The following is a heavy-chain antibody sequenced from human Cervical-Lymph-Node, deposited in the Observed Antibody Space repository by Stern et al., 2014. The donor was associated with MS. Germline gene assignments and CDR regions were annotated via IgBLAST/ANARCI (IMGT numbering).Heavy chain of an antibody. Sequence: QVTLKESGPTLVKPTQTLTLTCTFSGFSFSTSGVGVGWIRQPPGRALECLAVIYWDDDEHYNPSLKSRLTISKDTSKNQVILTLTNMAPVDTATYYRVHGPSASDSDGYYYGFDSWGQGTLVTVSP. CDR1: GFSFSTSGVG. V-gene: IGHV2-5*02. D-gene: IGHD3-22*01. CDR3: VHGPSASDSDGYYYGFDS. J-gene: IGHJ4*02. CDR2: IYWDDDE.